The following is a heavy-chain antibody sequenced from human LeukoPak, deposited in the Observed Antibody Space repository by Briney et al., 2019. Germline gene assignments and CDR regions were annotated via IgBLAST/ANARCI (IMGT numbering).Heavy chain of an antibody. CDR1: GVSISSSSYY. V-gene: IGHV4-39*01. CDR3: TTSGSYRTPGTY. CDR2: IYYSGVT. D-gene: IGHD1-26*01. J-gene: IGHJ4*02. Sequence: SETLSLTCTVSGVSISSSSYYWGWIRQPPGKGLEWVGSIYYSGVTDDNPSLESRLTRSVDSSKNQFPLKMTSATAADPAVYYCTTSGSYRTPGTYGGPAALVTVSS.